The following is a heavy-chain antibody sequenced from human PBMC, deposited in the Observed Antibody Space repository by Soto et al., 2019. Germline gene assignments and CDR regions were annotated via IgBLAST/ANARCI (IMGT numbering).Heavy chain of an antibody. Sequence: GESLKISCKGSGYSFTSYWIGWVRQMPGKGLEWMGIIYPGDSDTRYSPSFQGQVTISADKSISTAYLQWSSLKASDTAMYYCARHPPIAAEEYYYYGMDVWGQGTTVTVSS. CDR1: GYSFTSYW. D-gene: IGHD6-6*01. CDR3: ARHPPIAAEEYYYYGMDV. CDR2: IYPGDSDT. V-gene: IGHV5-51*01. J-gene: IGHJ6*02.